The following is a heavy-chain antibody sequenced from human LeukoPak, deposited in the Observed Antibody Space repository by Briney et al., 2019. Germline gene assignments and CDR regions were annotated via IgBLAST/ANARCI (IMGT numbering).Heavy chain of an antibody. Sequence: PSETLSLTCTVSGGSISNYYWGWIRQPAGKGLEWIGRIYSSGSTNYNPSLKSRVTMSVDMSNNQFSLTLSSVTAADTAVYYCARGGISTSLDYWGQGTLVTVSS. D-gene: IGHD2-2*01. CDR2: IYSSGST. CDR1: GGSISNYY. V-gene: IGHV4-4*07. J-gene: IGHJ4*02. CDR3: ARGGISTSLDY.